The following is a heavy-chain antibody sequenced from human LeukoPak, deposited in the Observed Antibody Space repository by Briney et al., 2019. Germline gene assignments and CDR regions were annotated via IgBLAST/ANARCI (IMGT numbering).Heavy chain of an antibody. CDR2: IYSGGST. CDR1: GFTVSSNY. Sequence: GGSLRLSCAASGFTVSSNYMSWVRQAPGKGLEWVSVIYSGGSTYYADSVKGRFTIPRDNSKNTLYLQMNSLRAEDTAVYYCARDVLLWRNDAFDIWGQGTMVTVSS. J-gene: IGHJ3*02. V-gene: IGHV3-53*01. D-gene: IGHD3-10*01. CDR3: ARDVLLWRNDAFDI.